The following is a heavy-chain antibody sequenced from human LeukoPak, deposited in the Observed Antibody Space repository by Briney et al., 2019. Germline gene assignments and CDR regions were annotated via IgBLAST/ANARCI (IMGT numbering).Heavy chain of an antibody. D-gene: IGHD4-17*01. V-gene: IGHV3-30-3*01. Sequence: GGSLRLSCAASGFTFCSYAMHWVRQAPGMGLKWLAVISYDGSNKYYADSVKGRFTISRDNSKNTLYLQMNSLRAEDTAVYYCARDGDYGDYEWDSPSSYFDYWGQGTLVTVSS. J-gene: IGHJ4*02. CDR1: GFTFCSYA. CDR3: ARDGDYGDYEWDSPSSYFDY. CDR2: ISYDGSNK.